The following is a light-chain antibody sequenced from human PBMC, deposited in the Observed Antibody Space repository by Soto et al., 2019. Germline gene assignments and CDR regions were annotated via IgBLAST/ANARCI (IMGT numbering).Light chain of an antibody. V-gene: IGKV3-20*01. Sequence: EIVLTQSPATLSLSPGERATLSCRDSQSIRSPFLAWYQQKPGQAPRLFIHGASSRATGIPDRFSGSGSGTDFTLTISRLEPEDFAVYYCGSDEWTFGQGTKVE. CDR2: GAS. CDR1: QSIRSPF. CDR3: GSDEWT. J-gene: IGKJ1*01.